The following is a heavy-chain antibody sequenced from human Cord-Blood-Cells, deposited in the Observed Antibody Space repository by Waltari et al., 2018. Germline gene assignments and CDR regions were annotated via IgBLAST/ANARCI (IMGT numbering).Heavy chain of an antibody. CDR3: ASGLGKGWFRELYAFDI. J-gene: IGHJ3*02. D-gene: IGHD3-10*01. V-gene: IGHV4-31*03. Sequence: QVQLQESGPGLVKPSQTLSLTCTVSGGSISSGGYYWCWIRQHPGKGLEWIGYIYYSGSTYYNPSLKSRVTIAVDTSKNQFSLKLSSVTAADTAVYYCASGLGKGWFRELYAFDIWGQGTMVTVSS. CDR1: GGSISSGGYY. CDR2: IYYSGST.